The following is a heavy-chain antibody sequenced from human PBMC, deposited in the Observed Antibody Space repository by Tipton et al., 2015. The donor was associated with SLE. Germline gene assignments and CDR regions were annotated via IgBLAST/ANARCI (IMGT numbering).Heavy chain of an antibody. Sequence: LRLSCAASGFTFSSYEMNWVRQAPGKGLEWIGYIYYSGSTNYNPSLKSRVTISVDTSKNQFSLKLSSVTAADTAVYYCAREGGSSGWSGRWFDPWGQGTLVTVSS. CDR1: GFTFSSYE. D-gene: IGHD6-19*01. V-gene: IGHV4-59*01. CDR3: AREGGSSGWSGRWFDP. CDR2: IYYSGST. J-gene: IGHJ5*02.